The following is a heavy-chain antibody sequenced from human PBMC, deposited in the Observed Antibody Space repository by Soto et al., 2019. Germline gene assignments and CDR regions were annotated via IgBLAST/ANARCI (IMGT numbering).Heavy chain of an antibody. D-gene: IGHD1-26*01. CDR3: AKGPATMAVAGSSDY. CDR1: GFTFSTYG. J-gene: IGHJ4*02. Sequence: EVQLLESGGGLVQPGGSLRLSCAASGFTFSTYGMSWVRQAPGKGLEWVSVISGSGGSTYYADTVTGRFTISRDNSKNRLYLHINSLRAEETAVYYCAKGPATMAVAGSSDYWGEGTVGIAAS. V-gene: IGHV3-23*01. CDR2: ISGSGGST.